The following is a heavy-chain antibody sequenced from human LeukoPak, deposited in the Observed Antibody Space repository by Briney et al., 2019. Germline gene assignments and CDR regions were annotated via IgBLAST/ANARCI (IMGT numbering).Heavy chain of an antibody. CDR1: GFTFSTFP. J-gene: IGHJ4*02. D-gene: IGHD5-12*01. Sequence: GGSLRLSCAASGFTFSTFPMHWVRQAPGKGLEWVAQINQDGSEEYYMDSVKARFTISRDNAKNSVFLQMNSLRAEDTAVYYCVRDGGVSGYDLLDYWGQGTLVTVSS. CDR2: INQDGSEE. V-gene: IGHV3-7*01. CDR3: VRDGGVSGYDLLDY.